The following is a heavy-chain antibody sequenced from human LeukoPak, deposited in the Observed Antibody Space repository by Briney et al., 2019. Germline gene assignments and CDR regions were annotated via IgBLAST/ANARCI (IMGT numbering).Heavy chain of an antibody. CDR3: ARASCSSTSCRPMDA. D-gene: IGHD2-2*01. Sequence: SETLSLTCAVYGGSFSGYYWSWIRQPPGKGLEWIGEINHSGSTNYNPSLKSRVTISVDTSKNQFSLKLSSVTAADTAVYYCARASCSSTSCRPMDAWGKGTTVTVSS. V-gene: IGHV4-34*01. CDR1: GGSFSGYY. CDR2: INHSGST. J-gene: IGHJ6*03.